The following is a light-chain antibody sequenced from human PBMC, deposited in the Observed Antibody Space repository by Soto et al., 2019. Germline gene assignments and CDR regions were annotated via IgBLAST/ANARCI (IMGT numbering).Light chain of an antibody. J-gene: IGLJ2*01. CDR2: DVT. CDR3: CSYAGSRVV. Sequence: QSALTQPRSVSGSPGQSVTISCTGTSSDVGGYNSVSWYQHHPGKAPKLMINDVTKRPSGVPDRFSGSKSGNTASLTISGLQAEDAADYYCCSYAGSRVVFGGGTKLTVL. V-gene: IGLV2-11*01. CDR1: SSDVGGYNS.